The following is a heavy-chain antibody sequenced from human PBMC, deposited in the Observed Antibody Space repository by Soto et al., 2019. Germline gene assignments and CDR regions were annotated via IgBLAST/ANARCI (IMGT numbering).Heavy chain of an antibody. V-gene: IGHV1-18*01. CDR3: AREPHLGYCSGGSCYAY. CDR1: GYTFTSYG. D-gene: IGHD2-15*01. J-gene: IGHJ4*02. Sequence: QVQLVQSGAEVKKPGASVKVSCKASGYTFTSYGISWVRQAPGQGLEWMGWISAYNGNTNYAQKLQGRVTMTTDTSTSTAYIELRSLRSDDTAVYYCAREPHLGYCSGGSCYAYWGQGTLVTVSS. CDR2: ISAYNGNT.